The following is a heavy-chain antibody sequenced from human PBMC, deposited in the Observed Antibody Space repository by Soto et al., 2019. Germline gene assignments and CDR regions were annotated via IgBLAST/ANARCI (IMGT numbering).Heavy chain of an antibody. CDR1: DGSGNNSSYY. CDR2: VYYRGRS. CDR3: LSQRTTVITQSYFDF. Sequence: PSTNLYSTSTVHDGSGNNSSYYWAWILHSPRKLLEWIGSVYYRGRSYSKSSVKSRVNISVDTAKNQFSLNLNSVTASDTAVYFCLSQRTTVITQSYFDFWGPVALVTVS. V-gene: IGHV4-39*01. D-gene: IGHD4-4*01. J-gene: IGHJ4*02.